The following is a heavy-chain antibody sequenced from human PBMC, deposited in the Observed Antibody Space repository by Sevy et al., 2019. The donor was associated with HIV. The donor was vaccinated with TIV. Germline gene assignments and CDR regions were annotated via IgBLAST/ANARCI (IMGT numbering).Heavy chain of an antibody. J-gene: IGHJ4*02. V-gene: IGHV4-31*02. D-gene: IGHD3-22*01. CDR2: IYYSGST. Sequence: SETVSLTCTVSGGSISSGGYYWSWIRQHPGKGLEWIGYIYYSGSTYYNPSLKSRVTISVDTSKNQFSLKLSSVTAADTAVYYCARVFGGYYYDSSGPIEYWGQGTLVTVSS. CDR1: GGSISSGGYY. CDR3: ARVFGGYYYDSSGPIEY.